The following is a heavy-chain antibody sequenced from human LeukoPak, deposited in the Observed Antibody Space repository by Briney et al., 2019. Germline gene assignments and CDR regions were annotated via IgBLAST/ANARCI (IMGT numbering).Heavy chain of an antibody. D-gene: IGHD5-18*01. Sequence: SGGSLRLSCAASGFTFSSHAMHWVRQAPGKGIEWVAVMSYDGSNKFYADSVKGRFTISRDNSKNTLYLQMNSLRAEDTAVYYCARDGKFGWIQPTGWFDLWGQGTLVTASS. CDR3: ARDGKFGWIQPTGWFDL. J-gene: IGHJ5*02. V-gene: IGHV3-30*01. CDR1: GFTFSSHA. CDR2: MSYDGSNK.